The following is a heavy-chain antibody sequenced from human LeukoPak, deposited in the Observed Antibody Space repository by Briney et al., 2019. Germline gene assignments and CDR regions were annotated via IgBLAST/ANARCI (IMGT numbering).Heavy chain of an antibody. Sequence: PSETLSLTCAVYGGSFSGYYWSWIRQPPGKGLEWIGEINHSGSTNYNPSLKSRVTISVDTSKNQFSLKLSSVTAADTAVYYCAATGYSSSRATYNWFDPWGQGTLVTVSS. CDR1: GGSFSGYY. CDR3: AATGYSSSRATYNWFDP. CDR2: INHSGST. D-gene: IGHD6-13*01. J-gene: IGHJ5*02. V-gene: IGHV4-34*01.